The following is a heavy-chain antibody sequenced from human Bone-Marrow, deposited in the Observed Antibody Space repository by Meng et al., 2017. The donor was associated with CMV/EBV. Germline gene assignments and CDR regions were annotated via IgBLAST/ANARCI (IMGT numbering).Heavy chain of an antibody. V-gene: IGHV3-48*04. CDR1: GFTFSSYS. CDR2: ISSSGSTI. Sequence: LSLTCAASGFTFSSYSMNWVRQAPGKGLEWVSYISSSGSTIYYADSVKGRFTISRDNAKNSLYLQMNSLRAEDTAVYYCAREGRDSSMTTIYFDYWGQGTLVTVSS. J-gene: IGHJ4*02. CDR3: AREGRDSSMTTIYFDY. D-gene: IGHD2-21*02.